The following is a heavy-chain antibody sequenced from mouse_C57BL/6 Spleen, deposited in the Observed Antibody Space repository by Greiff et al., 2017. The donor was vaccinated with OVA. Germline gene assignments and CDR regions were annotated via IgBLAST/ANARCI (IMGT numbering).Heavy chain of an antibody. CDR3: TGGTDY. CDR2: IRLKSDNYET. V-gene: IGHV6-3*01. J-gene: IGHJ2*01. Sequence: EVKVEESGGGLVQPGGSMKLSCVASGFTFSNYWMNWVRQSPEKGLEWVAQIRLKSDNYETHYAESVKGRFTISRDDSESSVYLQMNNLRAEDTGIYYCTGGTDYWGQGTTLTVSS. D-gene: IGHD3-3*01. CDR1: GFTFSNYW.